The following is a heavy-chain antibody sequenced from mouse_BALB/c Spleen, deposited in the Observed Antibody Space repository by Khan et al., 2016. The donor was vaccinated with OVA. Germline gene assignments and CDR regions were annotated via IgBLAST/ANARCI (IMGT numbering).Heavy chain of an antibody. CDR3: AKGIWSYYFTLDY. J-gene: IGHJ4*01. CDR2: IWGGGST. CDR1: GFSLTDYG. D-gene: IGHD1-1*02. V-gene: IGHV2-6-5*01. Sequence: QVQLKESGPGLVAPSQSLSITCTVSGFSLTDYGVRWIRQPPGKGLEWLGVIWGGGSTYYTSVLKSRLSISKDNSKSQVFLKMISLQTDDTAIYYCAKGIWSYYFTLDYWGQGTSVTVSS.